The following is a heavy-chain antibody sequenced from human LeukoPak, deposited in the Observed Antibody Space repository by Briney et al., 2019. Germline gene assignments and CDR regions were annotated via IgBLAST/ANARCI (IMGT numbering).Heavy chain of an antibody. Sequence: GGSLRLSCAGSGFTFSNYAMTWVRQAPGKGLEWVSTILSSGGNTSYADSVKRRFSISSDNAKNTLYLQMNSLRADHTAVYYCARGPIWRVDIWGQGTMLTVSS. V-gene: IGHV3-23*01. CDR2: ILSSGGNT. J-gene: IGHJ3*02. CDR3: ARGPIWRVDI. CDR1: GFTFSNYA.